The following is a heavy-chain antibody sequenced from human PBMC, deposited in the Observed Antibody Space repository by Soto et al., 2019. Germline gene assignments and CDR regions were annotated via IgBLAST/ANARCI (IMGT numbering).Heavy chain of an antibody. CDR1: GGSISSGGYS. Sequence: SETLCLTCAVAGGSISSGGYSWSWIRQPPGKGLEWIGYMYNTGSTVYNPSFKSRVTISVDTSKNQFSLKLNSVTAADTAVYYCARDLWGYCGTDCYPLDVWGQGTTVTVSS. D-gene: IGHD2-21*02. V-gene: IGHV4-61*08. J-gene: IGHJ6*02. CDR2: MYNTGST. CDR3: ARDLWGYCGTDCYPLDV.